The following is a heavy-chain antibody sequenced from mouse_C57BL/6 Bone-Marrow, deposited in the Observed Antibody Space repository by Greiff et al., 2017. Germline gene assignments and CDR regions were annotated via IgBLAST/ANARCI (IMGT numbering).Heavy chain of an antibody. J-gene: IGHJ1*03. Sequence: VKLQQPGTELVKPGASVKLSCKASGYTFTSYWMHWVKQRPGHGLEWIGNINPSNGGTNYNEKFKSKATLTVDKSSSTAYMQLSSLTSEDSAVYYCARDYYGTDWYFDVGGTGTTVTVSS. V-gene: IGHV1-53*01. CDR1: GYTFTSYW. D-gene: IGHD1-1*01. CDR3: ARDYYGTDWYFDV. CDR2: INPSNGGT.